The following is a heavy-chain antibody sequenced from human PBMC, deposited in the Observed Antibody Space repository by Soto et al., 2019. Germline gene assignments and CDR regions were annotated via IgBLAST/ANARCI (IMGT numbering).Heavy chain of an antibody. D-gene: IGHD2-8*02. CDR3: ARDRGGTGSGGGMDV. CDR2: IYYSGST. J-gene: IGHJ6*02. Sequence: QVQLQESGPGLVKPSQTLSLTCTVSGGSISSGGYYWSWIRQHPGKGLEWIGYIYYSGSTYYNPSLKRRVTRSVDTSKNQCSVKLSSVTAAGTAVYYCARDRGGTGSGGGMDVWGQGTTVTVSS. V-gene: IGHV4-31*03. CDR1: GGSISSGGYY.